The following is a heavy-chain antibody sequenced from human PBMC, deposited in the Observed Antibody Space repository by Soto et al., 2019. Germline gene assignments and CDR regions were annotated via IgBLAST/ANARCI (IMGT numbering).Heavy chain of an antibody. Sequence: HPGGSLRLSCVASGFTFSDYAMAWVRQAPGEGPEWVSGVSSSGDSKTYAASVKGRFTIVRDNSKKTVYLQMNNLRGEDTAVYYCAKPKNSGWTGIYYYFGLDVWGQGTTVTV. CDR2: VSSSGDSK. V-gene: IGHV3-23*01. CDR1: GFTFSDYA. J-gene: IGHJ6*02. D-gene: IGHD6-19*01. CDR3: AKPKNSGWTGIYYYFGLDV.